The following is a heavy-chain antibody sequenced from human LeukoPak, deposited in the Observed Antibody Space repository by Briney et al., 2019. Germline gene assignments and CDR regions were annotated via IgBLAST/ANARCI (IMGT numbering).Heavy chain of an antibody. CDR2: ISSSSSYI. D-gene: IGHD2-21*02. CDR1: GLTFSSYS. CDR3: AREDGGDLLDY. Sequence: GGSLRLSCAASGLTFSSYSMNWVRQAPGKGLEWVSSISSSSSYIYYADSVKGRFTISRDNAKNSLYLQMNSLRAEDTAVYYCAREDGGDLLDYWGQGTLVTVSS. V-gene: IGHV3-21*01. J-gene: IGHJ4*02.